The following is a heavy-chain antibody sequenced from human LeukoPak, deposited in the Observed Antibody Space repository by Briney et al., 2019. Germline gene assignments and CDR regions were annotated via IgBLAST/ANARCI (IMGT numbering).Heavy chain of an antibody. CDR3: ARRSGAARRYYYYYYYMDV. V-gene: IGHV1-8*01. CDR2: MNPNSGNT. D-gene: IGHD6-6*01. Sequence: ASVKVSCKASGYTFTGYYMHWVRQAPGQGLEWMGWMNPNSGNTGYAQKFQGRVTMTRNTSISTAYMELSSLRSEDTAVYYCARRSGAARRYYYYYYYMDVWGKGTTVTVSS. CDR1: GYTFTGYY. J-gene: IGHJ6*03.